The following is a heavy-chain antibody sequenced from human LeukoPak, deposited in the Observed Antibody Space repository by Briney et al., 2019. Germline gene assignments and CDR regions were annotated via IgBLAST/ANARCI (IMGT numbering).Heavy chain of an antibody. CDR2: ISYDGSNK. Sequence: PGRSLRLSCAASGFTFSSYAMHWVRQAPGKGLEWVAVISYDGSNKYYADSVKGRFTISRDNSKNTLYLQMNSLRAEDTAVYYCARGGVASLDYWGQGTLVTVSS. J-gene: IGHJ4*02. D-gene: IGHD3-3*01. CDR3: ARGGVASLDY. V-gene: IGHV3-30*04. CDR1: GFTFSSYA.